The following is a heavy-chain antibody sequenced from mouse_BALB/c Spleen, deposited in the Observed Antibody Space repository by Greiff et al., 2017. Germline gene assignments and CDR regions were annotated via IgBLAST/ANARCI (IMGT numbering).Heavy chain of an antibody. CDR3: AREEVRRDYYAMDY. V-gene: IGHV5-12-2*01. CDR2: ISNGGGST. J-gene: IGHJ4*01. D-gene: IGHD2-14*01. CDR1: GFTFSSYT. Sequence: EVQVVQSGGGLVQPGGSLKLSCAASGFTFSSYTMSWVRQSPEKRLEWVAYISNGGGSTYYPDTVKGRFTITRNNAKNTLYLQMNSLQADDTAIYYCAREEVRRDYYAMDYWGQGTSVTVSS.